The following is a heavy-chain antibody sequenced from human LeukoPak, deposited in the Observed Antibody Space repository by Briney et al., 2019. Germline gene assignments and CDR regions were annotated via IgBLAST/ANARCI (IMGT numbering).Heavy chain of an antibody. J-gene: IGHJ4*02. V-gene: IGHV3-30*02. D-gene: IGHD6-6*01. CDR1: GFTFSSYG. CDR2: TRYDGSNK. CDR3: AKDRPVGGLYRQLVRVYYFDY. Sequence: PGGSLRLSCAASGFTFSSYGMHWVRQAPGKGLEWVAFTRYDGSNKYYADSVKGRFTISRDNSKNTLYLQMNSLRAEDTAVYYCAKDRPVGGLYRQLVRVYYFDYWGQGTLVTVFS.